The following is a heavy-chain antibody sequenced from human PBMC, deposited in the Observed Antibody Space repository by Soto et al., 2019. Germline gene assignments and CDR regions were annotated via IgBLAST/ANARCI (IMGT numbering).Heavy chain of an antibody. V-gene: IGHV1-69*12. D-gene: IGHD4-17*01. CDR2: IIPIFGTA. CDR1: GGTFSSYA. CDR3: ARENGDYARFDP. Sequence: QVQLVQSGAEVKKPGSSVKVSCKASGGTFSSYAISWVRQAPGQGLEWMGGIIPIFGTANYAQKFQGRVTITADESTSTAYLELSSRSSEDTAVYYCARENGDYARFDPWGQGTLVTVSS. J-gene: IGHJ5*02.